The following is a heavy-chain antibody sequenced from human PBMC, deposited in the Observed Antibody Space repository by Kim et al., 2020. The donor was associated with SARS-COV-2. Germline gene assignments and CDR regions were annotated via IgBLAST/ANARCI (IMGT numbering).Heavy chain of an antibody. Sequence: GGSLRLSCAASGFTFSNFAMHWVRQAPGKGLEWVTLISYDGINQYYTDSVKGRFTVSRDNSKKTVFLQMNSLRAEDTAVYYCASLYSSSWYVRSDFDSWGQGTLVTVSS. CDR1: GFTFSNFA. J-gene: IGHJ4*02. CDR3: ASLYSSSWYVRSDFDS. D-gene: IGHD6-13*01. CDR2: ISYDGINQ. V-gene: IGHV3-30*04.